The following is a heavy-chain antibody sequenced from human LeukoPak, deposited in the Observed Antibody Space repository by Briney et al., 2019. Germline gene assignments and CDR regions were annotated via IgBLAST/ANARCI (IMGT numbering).Heavy chain of an antibody. J-gene: IGHJ3*02. CDR2: ISWNSGSI. Sequence: GGSLRLSCAASGFTFDDYAMHWVRQAPAKGLEWVSGISWNSGSIGYADSVKGRFTISRDNAKNSLYLQMNSLRAEDTALYYCAKVYSPSRIVGATHGAFDIWGQGTMVTVSS. CDR1: GFTFDDYA. CDR3: AKVYSPSRIVGATHGAFDI. D-gene: IGHD1-26*01. V-gene: IGHV3-9*01.